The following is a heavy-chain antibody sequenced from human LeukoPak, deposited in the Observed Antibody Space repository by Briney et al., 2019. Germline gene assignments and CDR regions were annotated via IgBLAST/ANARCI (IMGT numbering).Heavy chain of an antibody. D-gene: IGHD5-12*01. CDR2: ISSSSSYI. CDR1: GFTFGSYA. J-gene: IGHJ4*02. CDR3: ATFGLVAALDL. Sequence: GGSLRLSCAASGFTFGSYAMSWVRQAPGKGLEWVSSISSSSSYIYYADSVKGRFTISRDNAKNSLYLQMNSLRAEDTAVYYCATFGLVAALDLWGQGTLVTVSS. V-gene: IGHV3-21*01.